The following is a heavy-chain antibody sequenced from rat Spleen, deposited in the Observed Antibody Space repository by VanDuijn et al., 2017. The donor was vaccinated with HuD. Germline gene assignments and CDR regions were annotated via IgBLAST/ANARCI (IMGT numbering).Heavy chain of an antibody. Sequence: QVQLKESGPGLVQPSQTLSLTCTVSGFSLNSYNVHWVRQPTGKGLEWMGVIWAGGNTDSNSALTSRLDISRDTSKGQVFLKMNSLQTDDTAIYFCARSYGGYTQHWFAFWGQGTLVTVSS. J-gene: IGHJ3*01. V-gene: IGHV2-30*01. CDR1: GFSLNSYN. D-gene: IGHD1-11*01. CDR2: IWAGGNT. CDR3: ARSYGGYTQHWFAF.